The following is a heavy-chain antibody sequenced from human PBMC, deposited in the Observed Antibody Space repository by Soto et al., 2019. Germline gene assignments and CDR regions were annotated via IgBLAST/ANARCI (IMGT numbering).Heavy chain of an antibody. V-gene: IGHV3-23*01. D-gene: IGHD1-26*01. CDR2: ISGSGGST. CDR3: AKVPVGATGRFDY. CDR1: GFTFSNNA. J-gene: IGHJ4*02. Sequence: TGGSLRLSCAGSGFTFSNNAMSWVRQAPGTGLAWVSAISGSGGSTYYADSVKGRFTISRDNSKNTLYLQMNSLRAEDTALYYCAKVPVGATGRFDYWGQGTLVTVSS.